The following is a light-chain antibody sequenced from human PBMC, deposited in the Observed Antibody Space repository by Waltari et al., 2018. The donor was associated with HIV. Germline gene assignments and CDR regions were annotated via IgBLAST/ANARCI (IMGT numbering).Light chain of an antibody. V-gene: IGLV2-11*01. CDR1: SSVVGTSHN. J-gene: IGLJ1*01. CDR3: CSYAGSSYV. Sequence: QSALPHTHSVSGCPGPSLTNSCTGNSSVVGTSHNVSWYQRHACKSPKLMIYDGTKLPSVVPDRFSVSKSGNTASLTISGLQAEDEADYYCCSYAGSSYVFGTGTNVTVL. CDR2: DGT.